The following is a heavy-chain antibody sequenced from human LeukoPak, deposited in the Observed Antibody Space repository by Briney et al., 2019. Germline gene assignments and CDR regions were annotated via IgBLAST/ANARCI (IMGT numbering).Heavy chain of an antibody. CDR2: ISSSSSYI. CDR1: GFTFSSYS. D-gene: IGHD3-10*01. V-gene: IGHV3-21*01. CDR3: ARDLPGTYYYGSGSYYNEDYYYGMDV. Sequence: GGSLRLSCAASGFTFSSYSMNWVRQAPGKGLEWVSSISSSSSYIYYADSVKGRFTISRDNAKNSLYLQMNSLRAEDMAVYYCARDLPGTYYYGSGSYYNEDYYYGMDVWGQGTTVTVSS. J-gene: IGHJ6*02.